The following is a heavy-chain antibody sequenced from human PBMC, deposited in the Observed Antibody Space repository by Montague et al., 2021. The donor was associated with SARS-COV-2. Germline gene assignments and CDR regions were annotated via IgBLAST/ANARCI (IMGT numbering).Heavy chain of an antibody. CDR2: IYYSGST. D-gene: IGHD6-13*01. Sequence: SETLSLTCTVSGGFISSSSYYWGWIRQPPGKGLEWIGSIYYSGSTYYNPSLKSRVTISVDTSKNQFSLKLSSVTAADTAVYYCARVGRQQLVRLSGMDVWGQGTTVVVSS. CDR1: GGFISSSSYY. CDR3: ARVGRQQLVRLSGMDV. V-gene: IGHV4-39*07. J-gene: IGHJ6*02.